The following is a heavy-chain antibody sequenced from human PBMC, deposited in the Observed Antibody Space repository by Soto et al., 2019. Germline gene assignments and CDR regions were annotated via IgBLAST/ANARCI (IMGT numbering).Heavy chain of an antibody. Sequence: EVQLVESGGGLIQPGGSLRLSCAASGFPVTTNYMDWVRQAPGQGLEWVSVTHSDGTTYYADSVQGRFTISRDNSKNTLDLQMNSLRAEDTAVYYCAREKRDGHNSRDAFDIWGQGTVVTVSS. CDR2: THSDGTT. CDR3: AREKRDGHNSRDAFDI. J-gene: IGHJ3*02. CDR1: GFPVTTNY. V-gene: IGHV3-53*01.